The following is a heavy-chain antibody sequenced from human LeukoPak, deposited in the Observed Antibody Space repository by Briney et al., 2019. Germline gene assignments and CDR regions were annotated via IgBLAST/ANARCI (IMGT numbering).Heavy chain of an antibody. J-gene: IGHJ5*02. D-gene: IGHD2-2*02. CDR1: ARPFTGYY. CDR3: ARVRGTSCYTGCWFDP. Sequence: SETLSLTCPAYARPFTGYYCSWIRHPPVNWVESIRQINHGGSTNYNPSLQSRVTISVDTSKNQFSLKLSSVTAADTAVYYCARVRGTSCYTGCWFDPWGQGTLVTVSS. V-gene: IGHV4-34*01. CDR2: INHGGST.